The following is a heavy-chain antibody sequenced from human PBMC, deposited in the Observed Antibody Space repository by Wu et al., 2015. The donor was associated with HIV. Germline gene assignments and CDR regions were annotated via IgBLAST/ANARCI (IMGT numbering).Heavy chain of an antibody. J-gene: IGHJ6*02. V-gene: IGHV1-8*01. D-gene: IGHD2-2*01. CDR2: MSPTTGNT. CDR1: GYTFTGYY. CDR3: TRGRQYLANAFYYGLDV. Sequence: QVELLQSGAEVTKPGASVKVSCKSSGYTFTGYYIHWVRQAPGQGLEWMGWMSPTTGNTGYAHRFQGRLTMTRNTSMSTAYMELSSLRSEDTAVYYCTRGRQYLANAFYYGLDVWGQGTTVTVSS.